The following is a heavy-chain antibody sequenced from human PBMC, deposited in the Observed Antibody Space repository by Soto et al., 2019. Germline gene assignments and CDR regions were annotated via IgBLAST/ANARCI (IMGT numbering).Heavy chain of an antibody. Sequence: EVQLLESGGGLVQPGGSLRLSCAASGFTFSSYAMSWVRQAPGKGLEWVSAISGSGGSTHYADSVKGRFTISRDNSKNTLYLQMNSLRAEDTAVYYCAKAGITGTYYYYGMDVWGQGTTVTVSS. V-gene: IGHV3-23*01. D-gene: IGHD1-20*01. CDR3: AKAGITGTYYYYGMDV. J-gene: IGHJ6*02. CDR1: GFTFSSYA. CDR2: ISGSGGST.